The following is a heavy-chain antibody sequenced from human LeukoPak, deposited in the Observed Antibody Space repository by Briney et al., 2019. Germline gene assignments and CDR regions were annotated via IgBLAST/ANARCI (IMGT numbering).Heavy chain of an antibody. J-gene: IGHJ4*02. Sequence: PSETLSLTCAVYGGSFSGYYWSWIRQPPGKGLEWIGEINHSGSTNYNPSLKSRVTISVDTSKNQFSLKLSSVTAAYTAVYYCARVPTSTTTRRAIDYWGQGTLVTVSS. CDR3: ARVPTSTTTRRAIDY. CDR2: INHSGST. CDR1: GGSFSGYY. D-gene: IGHD2-2*01. V-gene: IGHV4-34*01.